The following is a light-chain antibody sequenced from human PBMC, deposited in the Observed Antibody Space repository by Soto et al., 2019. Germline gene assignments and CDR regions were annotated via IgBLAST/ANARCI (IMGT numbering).Light chain of an antibody. CDR3: SSYTSSSTLHV. J-gene: IGLJ1*01. Sequence: QSVLTQPASVSGSPGQSITISCTGTSSDVGGYNYVSWYQQQPGKAPKLMIYEVSNRPSGVSNRFSGSKSGNTASLTISGLQAEDEADYYCSSYTSSSTLHVFGTGTKLTVL. CDR1: SSDVGGYNY. V-gene: IGLV2-14*01. CDR2: EVS.